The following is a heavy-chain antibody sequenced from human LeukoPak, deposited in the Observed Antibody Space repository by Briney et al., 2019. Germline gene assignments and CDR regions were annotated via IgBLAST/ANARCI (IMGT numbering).Heavy chain of an antibody. CDR1: GGSISSSSYY. CDR2: IYYSGST. CDR3: ARLITMVRGVIITYHYYYYMDV. Sequence: AGTLSLTCAVSGGSISSSSYYWGWIRQPPGKGLEWIGSIYYSGSTYYNPSLKSRVTISVDTSKNQFSLKLSSVTAADTAVYHCARLITMVRGVIITYHYYYYMDVWGKGTTVTVSS. D-gene: IGHD3-10*01. V-gene: IGHV4-39*01. J-gene: IGHJ6*03.